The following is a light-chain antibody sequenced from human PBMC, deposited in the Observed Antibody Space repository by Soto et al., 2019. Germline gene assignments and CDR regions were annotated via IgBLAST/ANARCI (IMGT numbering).Light chain of an antibody. Sequence: VLTQSPSASASLGASVKLTCTLTSGHNTYAIAWHQQQPGKGPRYLMKLNSDGSHSRGDGIPDRFSGSSSGAERYLTISSLQSEDEADYYCQTWDTGIRVFGGGTKLTVL. CDR2: LNSDGSH. CDR1: SGHNTYA. J-gene: IGLJ2*01. CDR3: QTWDTGIRV. V-gene: IGLV4-69*01.